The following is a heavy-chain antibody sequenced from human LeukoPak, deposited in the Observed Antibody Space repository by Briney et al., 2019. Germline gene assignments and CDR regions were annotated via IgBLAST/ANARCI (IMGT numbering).Heavy chain of an antibody. J-gene: IGHJ4*02. CDR2: INPSGGST. CDR1: GYTFTSYY. CDR3: ARDETYYYDSSGYLVFDY. V-gene: IGHV1-46*01. Sequence: ASVKVPCKASGYTFTSYYMHWVRQAPGQGLEWMGIINPSGGSTSYAQEFQGRVTMTRDTSTSTVYMELSSLRSDDTAVYYCARDETYYYDSSGYLVFDYWGQGTLVTVSS. D-gene: IGHD3-22*01.